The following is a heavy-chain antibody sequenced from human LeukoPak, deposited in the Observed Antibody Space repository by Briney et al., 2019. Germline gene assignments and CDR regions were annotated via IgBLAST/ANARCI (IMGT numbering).Heavy chain of an antibody. CDR3: SPKGYYDFWSGRFDP. CDR1: GFTFSDYY. Sequence: PGGSLRLSCAASGFTFSDYYMSWIRQAPGEGLEWVSYISSGGGTTYYADSVKGRFTISRDNSKNTLYLQMNSLRAEDTAVYYCSPKGYYDFWSGRFDPWGQGTLVTVSS. CDR2: ISSGGGTT. D-gene: IGHD3-3*01. J-gene: IGHJ5*02. V-gene: IGHV3-11*04.